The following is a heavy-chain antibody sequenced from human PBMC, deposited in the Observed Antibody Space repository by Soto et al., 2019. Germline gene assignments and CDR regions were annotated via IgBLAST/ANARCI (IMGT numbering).Heavy chain of an antibody. V-gene: IGHV3-53*01. Sequence: EVQLVESGGGLIQPGGSLKLSCAASGLTVSNNYMSWVRQAPGKGLEWVSVIYNDGKTYYADSVRGRFTISRDTSKNTLHLQMDILRDEDTAVYYFVIPIPSSQNYGMDVLGHGTTVTVSS. D-gene: IGHD2-21*01. CDR1: GLTVSNNY. CDR2: IYNDGKT. J-gene: IGHJ6*02. CDR3: VIPIPSSQNYGMDV.